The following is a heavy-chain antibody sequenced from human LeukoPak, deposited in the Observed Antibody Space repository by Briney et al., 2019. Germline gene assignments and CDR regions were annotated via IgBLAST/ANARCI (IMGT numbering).Heavy chain of an antibody. D-gene: IGHD3-22*01. CDR1: GYSFTSYW. J-gene: IGHJ3*02. Sequence: GESLKISCKGSGYSFTSYWIGWVRQMPGKGLEWMGIIYPGDSDTRYSPSFQGQVTISADKSISTAYLQWSSLKASDTAMYYCASSPYCYDSSGYYDAFDIWGQGTMVTVSS. V-gene: IGHV5-51*01. CDR2: IYPGDSDT. CDR3: ASSPYCYDSSGYYDAFDI.